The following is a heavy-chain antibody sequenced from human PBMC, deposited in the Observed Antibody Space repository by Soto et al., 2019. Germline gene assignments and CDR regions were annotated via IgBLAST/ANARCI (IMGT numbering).Heavy chain of an antibody. D-gene: IGHD4-4*01. V-gene: IGHV1-18*01. CDR3: ARGTRLQDFYYYYYMDV. CDR1: GYTFTSYG. Sequence: ASVKVSCKASGYTFTSYGISWVRQAPGQGLEWMGWISAYNGNTNYAQKLQGRVTMTTDTSTSTAYMELRSLRSDDTAVYYCARGTRLQDFYYYYYMDVWGKGTTVTVSS. CDR2: ISAYNGNT. J-gene: IGHJ6*03.